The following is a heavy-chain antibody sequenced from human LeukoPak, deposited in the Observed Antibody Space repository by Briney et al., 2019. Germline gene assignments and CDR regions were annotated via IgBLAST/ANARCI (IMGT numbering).Heavy chain of an antibody. D-gene: IGHD3-22*01. CDR2: IYYSGST. V-gene: IGHV4-59*08. J-gene: IGHJ3*02. CDR3: ARRFGVYYDSSGYYPDAFDI. CDR1: GGSISSYY. Sequence: PSETLSLTCTVSGGSISSYYWSWIRQPPGKGLEWIGYIYYSGSTNYNPSLKSRVTISVDTSKNQFSLKLSSVTAADTAVYYCARRFGVYYDSSGYYPDAFDIWGQGTMVTVSS.